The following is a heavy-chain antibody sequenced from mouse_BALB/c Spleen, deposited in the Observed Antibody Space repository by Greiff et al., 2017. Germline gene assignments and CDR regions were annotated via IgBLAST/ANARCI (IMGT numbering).Heavy chain of an antibody. CDR1: GFTFSSYA. V-gene: IGHV5-6-5*01. D-gene: IGHD2-1*01. Sequence: EVKVVESGGGLVKPGGSLKLSCAASGFTFSSYAMSWVRQTPEKRLEWVASISSGGSTYYPDSVKGRFTISRDNARNILYLQMSSLRSEDTAMYYCARGRGGNYPLAYWGQGTLVTVSA. J-gene: IGHJ3*01. CDR2: ISSGGST. CDR3: ARGRGGNYPLAY.